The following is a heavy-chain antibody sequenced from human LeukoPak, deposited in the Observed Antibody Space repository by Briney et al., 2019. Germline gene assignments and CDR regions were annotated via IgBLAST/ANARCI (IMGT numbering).Heavy chain of an antibody. J-gene: IGHJ4*02. CDR2: INPNSGGT. CDR3: ARSIHRSPNFDY. CDR1: GYTFTGYY. Sequence: ASVKVSCKASGYTFTGYYMHWVRQAPGQGLEWMGWINPNSGGTNYAQKFQGRVTMTRDTSIGTAYMELSRLRSDDTAVYYCARSIHRSPNFDYWGQGTLVTVSS. D-gene: IGHD2-15*01. V-gene: IGHV1-2*02.